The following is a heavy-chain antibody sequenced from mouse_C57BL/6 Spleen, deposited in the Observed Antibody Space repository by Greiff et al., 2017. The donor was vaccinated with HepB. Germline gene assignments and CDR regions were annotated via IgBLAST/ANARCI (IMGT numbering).Heavy chain of an antibody. Sequence: EVQLQQSGPELVKPGASVKIPCKASGYTFTDYNMDWVKQSHGKSLEWIGDINPNNGGTIYNQKFKGKATLTVDKSSSTAYMELRSLTSEDTAVYYCARRMGSSPYWYFDVWGTGTTVTVSS. J-gene: IGHJ1*03. CDR2: INPNNGGT. V-gene: IGHV1-18*01. CDR3: ARRMGSSPYWYFDV. CDR1: GYTFTDYN. D-gene: IGHD1-1*01.